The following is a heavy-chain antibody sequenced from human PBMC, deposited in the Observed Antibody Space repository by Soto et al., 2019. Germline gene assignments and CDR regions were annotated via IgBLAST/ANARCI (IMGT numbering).Heavy chain of an antibody. V-gene: IGHV1-46*01. Sequence: QVQLVQSGAEVKKPGASVKVSCKASGYTFTNCYMHWVRQAPGQGLEWMGIVNPNGGSTSYAQKFQGRVTMTRDTSTSTVYMELSSLRSEDTAVYYCARDKFGYTSGKYYYSGLDVWDQGTTVTVSS. D-gene: IGHD1-1*01. J-gene: IGHJ6*02. CDR1: GYTFTNCY. CDR3: ARDKFGYTSGKYYYSGLDV. CDR2: VNPNGGST.